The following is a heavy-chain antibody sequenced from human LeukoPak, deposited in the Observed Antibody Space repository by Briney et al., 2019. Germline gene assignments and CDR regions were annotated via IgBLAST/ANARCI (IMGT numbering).Heavy chain of an antibody. D-gene: IGHD2-15*01. J-gene: IGHJ6*02. Sequence: GGSLRLSCATSGFTFDKYGIHWVRQAPGKGLEWVAVISYDGSNKYYADSVKGRFTISRDNSKNTLYLQMNSLRAEDTAVYYCARDLVVVVVAATLSYYYGMDVWGQGATVTVSS. CDR3: ARDLVVVVVAATLSYYYGMDV. CDR1: GFTFDKYG. CDR2: ISYDGSNK. V-gene: IGHV3-30*19.